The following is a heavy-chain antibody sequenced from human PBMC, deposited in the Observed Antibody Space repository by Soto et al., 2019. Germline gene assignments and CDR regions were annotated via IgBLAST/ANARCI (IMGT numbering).Heavy chain of an antibody. CDR3: TTDMSEWEIHYYYGMDV. Sequence: GGSLRLSCVASGFTFSNAWMSWVRQAPGKGLEWVGRIKSKTDGGTTDYAAPVKGRFTISRDDSKNTLYLQMNSLKTEDTAVYYCTTDMSEWEIHYYYGMDVWGQGTRVTVSS. CDR1: GFTFSNAW. D-gene: IGHD1-26*01. J-gene: IGHJ6*02. V-gene: IGHV3-15*01. CDR2: IKSKTDGGTT.